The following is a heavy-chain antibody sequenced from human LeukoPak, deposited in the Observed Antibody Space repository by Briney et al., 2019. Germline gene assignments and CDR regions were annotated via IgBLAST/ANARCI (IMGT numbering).Heavy chain of an antibody. CDR3: ARASYGDYVDY. J-gene: IGHJ4*02. CDR2: IYYSGST. CDR1: GGSISSYY. Sequence: PSETLSLTCTVSGGSISSYYWSWIRQPPGKGLEWIGYIYYSGSTNYNPSLKSRVTISVDTSKNQFSLKLSSVTAADTAVYYCARASYGDYVDYLGQGTLVTVSS. V-gene: IGHV4-59*08. D-gene: IGHD4-17*01.